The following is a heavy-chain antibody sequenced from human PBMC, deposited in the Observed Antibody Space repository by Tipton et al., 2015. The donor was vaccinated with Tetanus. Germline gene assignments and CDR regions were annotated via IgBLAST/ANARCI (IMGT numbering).Heavy chain of an antibody. CDR2: IYYSGST. D-gene: IGHD3-22*01. V-gene: IGHV4-59*01. Sequence: GLVKPSETLSLTCTVSGGSISSYYWSWIRQPPGKGLEWIGYIYYSGSTNYNPSLKSRVTISVDTSKNQFSLKLSSVTAADTAVYYCARDRGSEDYDSSGLRDDAFDIWGQGTMVPVSS. J-gene: IGHJ3*02. CDR3: ARDRGSEDYDSSGLRDDAFDI. CDR1: GGSISSYY.